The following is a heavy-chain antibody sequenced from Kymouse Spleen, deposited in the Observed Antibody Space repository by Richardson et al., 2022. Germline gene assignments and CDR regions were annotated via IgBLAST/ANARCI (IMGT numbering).Heavy chain of an antibody. Sequence: QVQLVQSGAEVKKPGASVKVSCKASGYTFTSYDINWVRQATGQGLEWMGWMNPNSGNTGYAQKFQGRVTMTRNTSISTAYMELSSLRSEDTAVYYCARWDSSGWFNYYYYGMDVWGQGTTVTVSS. V-gene: IGHV1-8*01. CDR3: ARWDSSGWFNYYYYGMDV. CDR2: MNPNSGNT. D-gene: IGHD6-19*01. CDR1: GYTFTSYD. J-gene: IGHJ6*02.